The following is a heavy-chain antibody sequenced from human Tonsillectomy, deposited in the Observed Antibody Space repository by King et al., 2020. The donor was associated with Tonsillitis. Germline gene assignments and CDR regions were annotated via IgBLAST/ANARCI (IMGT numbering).Heavy chain of an antibody. CDR3: AKDNSTRDFDDSSGPEGFDY. J-gene: IGHJ4*02. CDR1: GFTFSNYA. Sequence: DVQLVESGGGLVQPGGSLRLSCAASGFTFSNYAMIWVRQAPGKGLEWVSGISGSGVSTYYADSVKGRFTISRDNSKNTLYLQMNSLRPEDTAVYYCAKDNSTRDFDDSSGPEGFDYWGQGTLVTVSS. CDR2: ISGSGVST. D-gene: IGHD3-22*01. V-gene: IGHV3-23*04.